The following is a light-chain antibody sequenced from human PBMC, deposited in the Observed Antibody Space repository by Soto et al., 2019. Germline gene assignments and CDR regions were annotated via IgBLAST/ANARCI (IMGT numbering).Light chain of an antibody. Sequence: QSALTQPASVSGSPGQEITISCTGTSSDVGDYNYVSWYQHHPGKAPKLMIYEVRNRPSGVSDRFTGSKSGITASLTISGLQAEDEADYYCSSYTSSDTSYVFGTGTKLTVL. V-gene: IGLV2-14*01. CDR2: EVR. CDR3: SSYTSSDTSYV. J-gene: IGLJ1*01. CDR1: SSDVGDYNY.